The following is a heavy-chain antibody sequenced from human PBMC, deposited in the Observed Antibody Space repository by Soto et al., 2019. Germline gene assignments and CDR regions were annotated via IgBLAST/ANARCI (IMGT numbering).Heavy chain of an antibody. CDR2: ISYDGSNK. D-gene: IGHD6-6*01. V-gene: IGHV3-30-3*01. CDR1: GFTFSSYA. J-gene: IGHJ5*02. CDR3: ARVVRGSSSLWFDP. Sequence: QVQLVESGGGVVQPGRSLRLSCAASGFTFSSYAMHWVHQAPGKGLEWVAVISYDGSNKYYADSVKGRFTISRDNSKNTLYLQMNSLRAEDTAVYYCARVVRGSSSLWFDPWGQGTLVTVSS.